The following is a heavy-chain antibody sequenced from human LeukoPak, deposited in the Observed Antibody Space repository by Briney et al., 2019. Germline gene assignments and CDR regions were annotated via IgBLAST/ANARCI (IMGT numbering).Heavy chain of an antibody. Sequence: SGGSLRLSCAASGFTFSSYSMNWVRQAPGKGPEWVSSISSSSSYIYYADSVKGRFTISRDNAKNSLYLQMNSLRAEDTAVYYCARDRDGYNRFDYWGQGTLVTVSS. D-gene: IGHD5-24*01. CDR3: ARDRDGYNRFDY. CDR2: ISSSSSYI. CDR1: GFTFSSYS. J-gene: IGHJ4*02. V-gene: IGHV3-21*01.